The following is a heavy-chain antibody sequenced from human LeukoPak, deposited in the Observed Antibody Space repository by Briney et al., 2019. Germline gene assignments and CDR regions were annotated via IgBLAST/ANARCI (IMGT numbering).Heavy chain of an antibody. D-gene: IGHD6-19*01. Sequence: GGALRLSCAASGFTLSNCAGVWGRQAPGKGGEGGWAIIGSATTIYSAASVRGRFTISRDNSNSTVSLQMTSLSAEDTPLYYCAKRQWLGHGGPYDSWGQGTPVTVSS. CDR3: AKRQWLGHGGPYDS. V-gene: IGHV3-23*01. J-gene: IGHJ4*02. CDR2: IIGSATTI. CDR1: GFTLSNCA.